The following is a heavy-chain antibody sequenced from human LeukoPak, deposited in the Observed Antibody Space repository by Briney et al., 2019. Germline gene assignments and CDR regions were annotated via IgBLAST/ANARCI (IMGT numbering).Heavy chain of an antibody. CDR2: IYYGGST. CDR1: GGSISSYY. D-gene: IGHD6-13*01. J-gene: IGHJ5*02. CDR3: ARDHRGAAGWFDP. V-gene: IGHV4-59*01. Sequence: SETLSLTCTVSGGSISSYYWSWIRQPPGKGLEWIGYIYYGGSTYYNPSLKSRVTISVDTSKNQFSLKLSSVTAADTAVYYCARDHRGAAGWFDPWGQGTLVTVSS.